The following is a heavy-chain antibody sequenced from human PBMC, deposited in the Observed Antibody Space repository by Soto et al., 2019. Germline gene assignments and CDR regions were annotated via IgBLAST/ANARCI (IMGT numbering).Heavy chain of an antibody. CDR1: GITLSNYF. D-gene: IGHD2-2*01. CDR3: AAGDQYYAMGV. J-gene: IGHJ6*01. CDR2: ISYDGSNK. V-gene: IGHV3-30-3*01. Sequence: QVHLVESGGGVVQPGRSLRLSCVASGITLSNYFMYWVRQAPGKGLEWVAAISYDGSNKHYSDSVKGRFTISRDNSKNTLELQTNSLRPEDTAVYYCAAGDQYYAMGVWGQGTTVTVSS.